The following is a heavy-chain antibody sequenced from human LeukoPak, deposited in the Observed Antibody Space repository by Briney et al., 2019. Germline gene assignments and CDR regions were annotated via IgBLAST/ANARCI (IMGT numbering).Heavy chain of an antibody. CDR2: IYYSGST. J-gene: IGHJ3*02. CDR3: ARVKYYDILTGYRGLPRKNDAFDI. V-gene: IGHV4-59*01. Sequence: SETLSLTCTVSGGSISSYYWSWIRQPPGKGLEWIGYIYYSGSTNYNPSLKSRVTISVDTSKNQFSLKLSSVTAADTAVYYCARVKYYDILTGYRGLPRKNDAFDIWGQGTMVTVSS. CDR1: GGSISSYY. D-gene: IGHD3-9*01.